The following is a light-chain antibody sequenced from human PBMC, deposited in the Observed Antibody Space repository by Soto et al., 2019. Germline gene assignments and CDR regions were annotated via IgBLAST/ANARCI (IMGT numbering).Light chain of an antibody. V-gene: IGKV1D-8*01. J-gene: IGKJ4*01. CDR2: AAS. Sequence: VIWMTQTPSLLSASTGDRVTISCRMSQGSSSYVGWYQQKPGDAPELLIYAASTLQSGVPSRCSGSGSGTDITLTISCLQSEDFATYYCQQYYSFPLTFGGGTKVDIK. CDR3: QQYYSFPLT. CDR1: QGSSSY.